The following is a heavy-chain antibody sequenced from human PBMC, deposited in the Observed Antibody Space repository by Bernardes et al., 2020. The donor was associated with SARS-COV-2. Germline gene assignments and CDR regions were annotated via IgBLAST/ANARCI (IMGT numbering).Heavy chain of an antibody. D-gene: IGHD3-3*01. CDR1: GFIFSNYA. CDR2: ITNDGSDI. J-gene: IGHJ6*04. Sequence: GGSLRLSCAASGFIFSNYAMHWVRQAPGKGLLWVSRITNDGSDITYADSVKGRFSISRDNAKNTVSLQMDSLRAEDTAEYYCVKVGRFGVVIISGGMDVWGKGTTVTVSS. CDR3: VKVGRFGVVIISGGMDV. V-gene: IGHV3-74*01.